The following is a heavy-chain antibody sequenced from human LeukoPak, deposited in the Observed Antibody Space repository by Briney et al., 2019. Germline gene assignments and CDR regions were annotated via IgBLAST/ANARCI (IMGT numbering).Heavy chain of an antibody. Sequence: GGSLRLSCAASGFTFSSYALSWVRQAPGKGLEWVSVISASGGTAYYADSVKGRFTISRDTSKDTVYLQMHSLRAEDTAVYYCAKGDVLPSYPTFDYWGQGTLVTVSS. V-gene: IGHV3-23*01. CDR1: GFTFSSYA. CDR3: AKGDVLPSYPTFDY. J-gene: IGHJ4*02. D-gene: IGHD3-9*01. CDR2: ISASGGTA.